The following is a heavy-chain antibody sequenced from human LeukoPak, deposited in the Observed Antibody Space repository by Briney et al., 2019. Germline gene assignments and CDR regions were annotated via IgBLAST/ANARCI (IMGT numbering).Heavy chain of an antibody. CDR1: GFTFSSYG. CDR2: ISTSPSST. V-gene: IGHV3-21*06. J-gene: IGHJ1*01. CDR3: ARGGTYCGDDCYGTNF. Sequence: GGSLRLSCAASGFTFSSYGMHWVRQAPGKGLEWVSSISTSPSSTYYADSLKGRFTISRDNAKNSLYLQMNSLRDEDTAVYYCARGGTYCGDDCYGTNFWGQGTLVTVSS. D-gene: IGHD2-21*02.